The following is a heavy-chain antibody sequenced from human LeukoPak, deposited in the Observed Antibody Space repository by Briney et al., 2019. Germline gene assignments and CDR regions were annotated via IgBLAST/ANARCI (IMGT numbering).Heavy chain of an antibody. CDR1: GGSISSYY. V-gene: IGHV4-59*01. D-gene: IGHD6-19*01. CDR3: ARVSRSVWYYFDY. CDR2: IYYSGST. J-gene: IGHJ4*02. Sequence: SETLSLTCTVSGGSISSYYWSWIRQPPGKGLEWIGYIYYSGSTNYNPSLKSRVTVSVDTSQNQFSLKVSSVTAADTAVYYCARVSRSVWYYFDYWGQGTLVTVSS.